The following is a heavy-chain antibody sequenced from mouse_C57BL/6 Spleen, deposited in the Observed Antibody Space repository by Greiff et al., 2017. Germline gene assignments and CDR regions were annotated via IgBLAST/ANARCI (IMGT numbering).Heavy chain of an antibody. V-gene: IGHV5-12*01. Sequence: EVMLVESGGGLVQPGGSLKLSCAASGFTFSDYYMYWVRQTPEKRLGWVAYISNGGGSTYYPDTVKGRFTISRDNAKNTLYLQMSRLKSEDTAMYYCARLGPYWYFDVWGTGTTVTVSS. CDR3: ARLGPYWYFDV. J-gene: IGHJ1*03. CDR1: GFTFSDYY. CDR2: ISNGGGST.